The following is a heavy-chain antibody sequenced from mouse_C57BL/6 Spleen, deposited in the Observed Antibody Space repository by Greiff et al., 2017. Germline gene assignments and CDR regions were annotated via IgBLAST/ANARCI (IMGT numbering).Heavy chain of an antibody. CDR2: INPSSGST. D-gene: IGHD1-1*01. J-gene: IGHJ3*01. V-gene: IGHV1-4*01. Sequence: VQLQQSGAELARPGASVKMSCKASGYTFTSYTMHWVKQRPGQGLEWIGYINPSSGSTKYNQKFKDKATLTADKSSSTADMQLSSLTSEDSAVYYCARSGSSTWFAYWGQGTLVTVSA. CDR3: ARSGSSTWFAY. CDR1: GYTFTSYT.